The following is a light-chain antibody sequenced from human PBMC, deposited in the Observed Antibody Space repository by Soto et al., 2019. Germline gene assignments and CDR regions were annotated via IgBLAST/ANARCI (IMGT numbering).Light chain of an antibody. V-gene: IGKV3-15*01. CDR1: QAISSN. J-gene: IGKJ4*01. CDR2: GAS. Sequence: EIVMTQYPATLSVSLGERATPSCRANQAISSNLAWYQQKPGQAPRLLIYGASTRATGIPDRFSGSGSGTEFTLTISSLQSEDFAVYYCQHYNNWLGTFGGGTKVDIK. CDR3: QHYNNWLGT.